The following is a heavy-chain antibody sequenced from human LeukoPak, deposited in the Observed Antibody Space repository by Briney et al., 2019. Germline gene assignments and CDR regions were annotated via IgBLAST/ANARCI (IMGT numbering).Heavy chain of an antibody. J-gene: IGHJ6*03. Sequence: SETLSLTCTVSGGSISSYYWSWIRQPPGKGLEWIGYIYYSGSTNYNPSLKSRVTISVDTSKNQFSLKLSSVTAADTAVYYCARTYDCSSTSCYGDYYYMDVWGKGTTVTVSS. CDR2: IYYSGST. CDR3: ARTYDCSSTSCYGDYYYMDV. D-gene: IGHD2-2*01. V-gene: IGHV4-59*01. CDR1: GGSISSYY.